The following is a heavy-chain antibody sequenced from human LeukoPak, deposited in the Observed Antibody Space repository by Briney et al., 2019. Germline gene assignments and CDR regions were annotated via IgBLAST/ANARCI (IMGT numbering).Heavy chain of an antibody. J-gene: IGHJ4*02. Sequence: SLKVSCKASGYTFTGYYIHWVRQAPGQGLEWMGGIIPIFGTANYAQKFQGRVTITADESTSTAYMELSSLRSEDTAVYYCARVSSGYGFDYWGQGTLVTVSS. CDR1: GYTFTGYY. CDR3: ARVSSGYGFDY. D-gene: IGHD3-22*01. V-gene: IGHV1-69*13. CDR2: IIPIFGTA.